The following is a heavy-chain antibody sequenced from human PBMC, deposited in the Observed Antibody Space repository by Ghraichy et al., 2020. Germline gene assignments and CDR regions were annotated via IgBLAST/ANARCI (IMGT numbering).Heavy chain of an antibody. V-gene: IGHV3-48*02. CDR2: IDTAKKSTI. CDR1: DFSFKDYS. CDR3: ARKGPSCGGDCYIDFDV. J-gene: IGHJ2*01. Sequence: GSLRLSCAASDFSFKDYSFNWVRQAPGKGLEWVAFIDTAKKSTIFYAESMKGRFTISRDNARNSLYLQMTNLRDEDTAVYYCARKGPSCGGDCYIDFDVWGRGTLVTVSS. D-gene: IGHD2-21*02.